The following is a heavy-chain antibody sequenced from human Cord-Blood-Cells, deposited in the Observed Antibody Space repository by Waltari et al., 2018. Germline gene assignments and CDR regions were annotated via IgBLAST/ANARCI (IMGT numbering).Heavy chain of an antibody. CDR3: ARPGIVGATRGAFDI. J-gene: IGHJ3*02. CDR2: IYYSGRT. Sequence: QLQLQESGPGLVKPSATLSLTSTVSGGFISSSSYYWGWLRPPPGKGLEWIGSIYYSGRTYYNPSLKSRVTISVDTSKNQFSLKLSSVTAADTAVYYCARPGIVGATRGAFDIWGQGTMVTVSS. CDR1: GGFISSSSYY. V-gene: IGHV4-39*01. D-gene: IGHD1-26*01.